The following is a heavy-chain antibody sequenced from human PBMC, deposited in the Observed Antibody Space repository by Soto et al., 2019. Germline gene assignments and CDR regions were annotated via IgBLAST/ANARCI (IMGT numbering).Heavy chain of an antibody. V-gene: IGHV1-18*01. CDR3: AREGYCISTSCYASALDY. Sequence: ASVKVSCKASGYTLTSYGISWVRQAPGQGLEWMGWISAYNGNTDYPQKLQGRVTMTTDTSTSTAYMELRSLRSDDTAVYYCAREGYCISTSCYASALDYWGQ. D-gene: IGHD2-2*01. CDR1: GYTLTSYG. J-gene: IGHJ4*01. CDR2: ISAYNGNT.